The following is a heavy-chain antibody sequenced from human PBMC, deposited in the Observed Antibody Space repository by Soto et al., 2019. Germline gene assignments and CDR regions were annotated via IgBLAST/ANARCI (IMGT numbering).Heavy chain of an antibody. CDR1: GGSFSGYY. Sequence: SETLSLTCAVYGGSFSGYYWSWLRQPPGKGLERIGEINHSGSTNYNPSLKSRVTISVDTSKNQFSLKVSSVTAADTAGFDCATANGCHHCCRPWGRVPRVTSSS. V-gene: IGHV4-34*01. J-gene: IGHJ5*02. D-gene: IGHD2-21*02. CDR2: INHSGST. CDR3: ATANGCHHCCRP.